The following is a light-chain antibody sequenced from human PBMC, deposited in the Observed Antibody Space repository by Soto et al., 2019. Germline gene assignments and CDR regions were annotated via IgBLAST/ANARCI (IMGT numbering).Light chain of an antibody. J-gene: IGLJ2*01. CDR1: SSNIGAGYD. CDR2: GNS. Sequence: QSVLTQPPSVSGAPGQRVTISCTGSSSNIGAGYDVHWYQQLPGTAPKLLIYGNSNRPSGVPDRFSGSKSGTSASLAITGLQAEDEADYYCQSYDSSLSGIPDVVFGGGTKLTVL. CDR3: QSYDSSLSGIPDVV. V-gene: IGLV1-40*01.